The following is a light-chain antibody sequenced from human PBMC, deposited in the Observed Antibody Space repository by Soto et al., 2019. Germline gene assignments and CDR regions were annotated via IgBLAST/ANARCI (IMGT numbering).Light chain of an antibody. V-gene: IGKV1-27*01. CDR1: QGITNY. J-gene: IGKJ4*01. CDR3: QKYNSAPLT. Sequence: DIQMTQSPSSLSASVGDRVTITCRASQGITNYLAWYQQKPGKVPKLLIYAASTLQSGVPSRFRGSVSGTGFTLTISSLQPEYVATYYYQKYNSAPLTFGGGTKVEIK. CDR2: AAS.